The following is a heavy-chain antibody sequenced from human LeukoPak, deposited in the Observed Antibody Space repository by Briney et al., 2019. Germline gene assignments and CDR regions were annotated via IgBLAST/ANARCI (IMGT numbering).Heavy chain of an antibody. J-gene: IGHJ4*02. CDR3: AKRYGNAWYQFDY. CDR2: ARASGSAT. D-gene: IGHD5-18*01. Sequence: GGSLRLSCAASGFTFSSYAMNWVRQTPGKGLEWVSTARASGSATYYADSVKGRFAISRDDSKSTLYLQMTNLRAEDTTLYYCAKRYGNAWYQFDYWGRGTLVTVSS. V-gene: IGHV3-23*01. CDR1: GFTFSSYA.